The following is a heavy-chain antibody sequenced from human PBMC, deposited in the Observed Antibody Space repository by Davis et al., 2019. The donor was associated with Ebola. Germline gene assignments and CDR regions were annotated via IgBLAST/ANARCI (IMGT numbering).Heavy chain of an antibody. Sequence: GESLKISCTGFGFTFGDYAMSWVRQAPGKGLEWVAVISYDGSNKYYADSVKGRFTISRDNSQNTLSLQMNSLRAEGTAVYYCAEIYWVRYGMDVWGQGTTVTVSS. D-gene: IGHD2-8*02. V-gene: IGHV3-30*04. CDR1: GFTFGDYA. CDR2: ISYDGSNK. CDR3: AEIYWVRYGMDV. J-gene: IGHJ6*02.